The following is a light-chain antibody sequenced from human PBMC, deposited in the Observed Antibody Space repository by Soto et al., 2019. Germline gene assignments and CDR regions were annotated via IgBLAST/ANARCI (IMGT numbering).Light chain of an antibody. CDR2: ATS. CDR1: QNIDNY. V-gene: IGKV1-33*01. Sequence: DIQMTQSPSSLSASLGDRVTITCRASQNIDNYLNWYQHKPGKAPKLLIYATSTLQSGVPSRFSGSGSGTDFTFTISNLQPEDIATYYCQQYDTLPPYTFGQGTKVDIK. CDR3: QQYDTLPPYT. J-gene: IGKJ2*01.